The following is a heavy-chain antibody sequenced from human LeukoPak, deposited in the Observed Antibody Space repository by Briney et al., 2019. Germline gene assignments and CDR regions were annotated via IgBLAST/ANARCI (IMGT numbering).Heavy chain of an antibody. CDR2: IYTSGST. CDR3: ARASYSYDTNGWVPFDY. V-gene: IGHV4-61*02. CDR1: GNSISSGDNY. Sequence: SETLSLTCTVSGNSISSGDNYWSWIRQPAGKGLEWIGRIYTSGSTNYNPSLKSRVTISGDTSKNQFSLRLSSVTAADTAVYYCARASYSYDTNGWVPFDYWGQGTLVTVS. D-gene: IGHD3-22*01. J-gene: IGHJ4*02.